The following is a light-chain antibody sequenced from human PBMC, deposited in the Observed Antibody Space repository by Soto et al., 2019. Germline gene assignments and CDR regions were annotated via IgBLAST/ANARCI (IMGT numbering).Light chain of an antibody. J-gene: IGLJ1*01. V-gene: IGLV2-14*01. CDR3: SSYTSSSKV. Sequence: QSVLTHPASVSGSPGQPITISCTGTSSDVGGYNYVSWYQQHPGKAPKLMIYDVSNRPSGVSNRFSGSKSANTASLTISGLQAEDEADYYCSSYTSSSKVFGTGTKVTVL. CDR1: SSDVGGYNY. CDR2: DVS.